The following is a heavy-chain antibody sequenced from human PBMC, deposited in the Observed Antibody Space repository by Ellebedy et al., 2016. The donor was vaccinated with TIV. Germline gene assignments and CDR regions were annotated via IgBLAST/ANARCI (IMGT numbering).Heavy chain of an antibody. CDR2: ISAYNGDT. CDR1: GYTFTSYG. D-gene: IGHD1-26*01. V-gene: IGHV1-18*04. Sequence: AASVKVSCKASGYTFTSYGISWARQAPGQGLEWMGWISAYNGDTKYAQKIQGRVTMTRDTSTSTVHVELSSLRSEDTAVYYCARDEWGTGMDVWGQGTTVTVSS. J-gene: IGHJ6*02. CDR3: ARDEWGTGMDV.